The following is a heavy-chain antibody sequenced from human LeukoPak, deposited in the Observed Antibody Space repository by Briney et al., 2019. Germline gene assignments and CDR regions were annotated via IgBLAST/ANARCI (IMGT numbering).Heavy chain of an antibody. V-gene: IGHV1-8*01. CDR2: MDPNSGDT. Sequence: ASVKVSCKASGYTFTSYEIYWVRQATGQGLEWMGWMDPNSGDTAYAQKFQDRVTMTRSTSISTAYMELSSLRSEDTAVYYCARGLGSYDSNELTWPMISFWGQGTLVTVSS. CDR1: GYTFTSYE. D-gene: IGHD3-22*01. CDR3: ARGLGSYDSNELTWPMISF. J-gene: IGHJ4*02.